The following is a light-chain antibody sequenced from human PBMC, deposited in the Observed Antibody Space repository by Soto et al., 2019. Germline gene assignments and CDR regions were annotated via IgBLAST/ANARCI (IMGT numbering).Light chain of an antibody. Sequence: QPVLTQPPSVSGTPGQRVTISCTGSGSNIGSNTVNWYQQAPGTAPKLLMYNYSQRPSGVPDRFSGSQSGTSASLAISGLQSDDEADYYCAAWDDSLSGRVFGGGTKLTVL. V-gene: IGLV1-44*01. CDR1: GSNIGSNT. CDR3: AAWDDSLSGRV. CDR2: NYS. J-gene: IGLJ3*02.